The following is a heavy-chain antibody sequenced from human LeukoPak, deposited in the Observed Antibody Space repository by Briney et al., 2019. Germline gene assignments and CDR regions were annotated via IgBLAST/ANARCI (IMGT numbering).Heavy chain of an antibody. Sequence: GRSLRLSCAASGFTFSGYGMHWVRQAPGKGLEWVAVISYDGSNKYYADSVKGRFTISRDNSKNTLYLQMNSLRAEDTAVYYCAKDRTWTHIPGDYWGQGTLVTVSS. CDR2: ISYDGSNK. CDR1: GFTFSGYG. V-gene: IGHV3-30*18. D-gene: IGHD2-21*01. CDR3: AKDRTWTHIPGDY. J-gene: IGHJ4*02.